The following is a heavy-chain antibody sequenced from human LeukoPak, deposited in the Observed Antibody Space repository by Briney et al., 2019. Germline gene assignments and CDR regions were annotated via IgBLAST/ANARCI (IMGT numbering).Heavy chain of an antibody. CDR1: GDCISTYY. J-gene: IGHJ6*02. CDR3: ARDFRNSGYDYSYYYYGMDV. Sequence: SETLSLTCTVSGDCISTYYWSWIRQPPGKGLEWIGHIYYSGSTNYNPSLKSRVTISVDTSKNQFSLKLSSVTAADTAVYYCARDFRNSGYDYSYYYYGMDVWGQGSTVTVSS. CDR2: IYYSGST. V-gene: IGHV4-59*01. D-gene: IGHD5-12*01.